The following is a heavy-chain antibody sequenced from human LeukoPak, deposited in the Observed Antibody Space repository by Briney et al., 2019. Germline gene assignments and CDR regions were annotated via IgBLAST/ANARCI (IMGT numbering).Heavy chain of an antibody. Sequence: GGSLRLSCAASGFTFSSYGMHWVRQAPGKGLEWVAVISYDGSNKYYADSVKGRITISRDNSKNTLYLQMNSLTAEDTAVYYCARGPPWYFDLWGRGTLVTVSS. CDR2: ISYDGSNK. D-gene: IGHD6-25*01. CDR3: ARGPPWYFDL. CDR1: GFTFSSYG. V-gene: IGHV3-30*03. J-gene: IGHJ2*01.